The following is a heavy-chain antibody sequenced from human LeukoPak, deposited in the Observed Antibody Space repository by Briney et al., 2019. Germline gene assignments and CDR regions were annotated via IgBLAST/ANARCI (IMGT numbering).Heavy chain of an antibody. CDR2: INQTGKTNYNPSLT. V-gene: IGHV4-34*01. J-gene: IGHJ6*03. D-gene: IGHD3-3*01. CDR3: ARVRHDPLEYGHHMDV. Sequence: PETLSLTCADAGGSFSGFYWTWVRQTPGKGGERIGEINQTGKTNYNPSLTDYNPSLKSRVTISVDSSKNQLSLKVNSVTAADTGVYYCARVRHDPLEYGHHMDVWGKGTTVTVSS. CDR1: GGSFSGFY.